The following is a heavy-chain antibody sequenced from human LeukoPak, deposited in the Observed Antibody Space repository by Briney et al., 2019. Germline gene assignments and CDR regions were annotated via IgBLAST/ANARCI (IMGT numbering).Heavy chain of an antibody. CDR1: GFTFSSYW. J-gene: IGHJ3*02. Sequence: PGGSLRLSCAASGFTFSSYWMHWVRQAPGKGLVWVSRINSDGSSTSYADSVKGRFTISRDNAKNTLYLQMNSLRAEDTAVYYCARGFDLFDAFDIWGQGTMVTVSS. D-gene: IGHD3-9*01. CDR3: ARGFDLFDAFDI. V-gene: IGHV3-74*01. CDR2: INSDGSST.